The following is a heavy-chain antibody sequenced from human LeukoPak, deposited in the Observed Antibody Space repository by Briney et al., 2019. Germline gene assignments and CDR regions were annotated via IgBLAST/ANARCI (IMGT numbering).Heavy chain of an antibody. V-gene: IGHV1-8*01. Sequence: ASVKVSCKASGYSFTTYDINWVRQATGQGLEWMGWMNPNSGNTGYAQRFQGRVTMTRDTSISTAYMELNSLTSEDTAVYYCAKNVRDTGTFDYWGQGTLVTVSS. J-gene: IGHJ4*02. CDR2: MNPNSGNT. CDR1: GYSFTTYD. CDR3: AKNVRDTGTFDY.